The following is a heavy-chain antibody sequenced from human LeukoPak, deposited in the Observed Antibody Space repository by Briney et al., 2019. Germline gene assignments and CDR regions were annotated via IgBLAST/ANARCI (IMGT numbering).Heavy chain of an antibody. CDR2: INTDGSST. CDR1: GFTFSNYW. V-gene: IGHV3-74*01. CDR3: ARDEGLRYFDWLPLDY. Sequence: GGSLRLSCAATGFTFSNYWMHWVRQAPGKALVLVSRINTDGSSTSYADSVKGRFTISRDNAKNTLYLQMNSLRAEDTAVYYCARDEGLRYFDWLPLDYWGQGILVTVSS. J-gene: IGHJ4*02. D-gene: IGHD3-9*01.